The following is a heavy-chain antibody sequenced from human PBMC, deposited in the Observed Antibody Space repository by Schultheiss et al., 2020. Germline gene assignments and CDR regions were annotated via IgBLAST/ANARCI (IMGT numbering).Heavy chain of an antibody. J-gene: IGHJ5*02. CDR2: ISGSGGST. Sequence: GGSLRLSCAASGFTFSSYAMSWVRQAPGKGLEWVSAISGSGGSTYYADSVKGRFTISRDNSKNTLYLQMNSLRAEDTAVYYCARAREGFGELDPWGQGTLVTVSS. V-gene: IGHV3-23*01. D-gene: IGHD3-10*01. CDR1: GFTFSSYA. CDR3: ARAREGFGELDP.